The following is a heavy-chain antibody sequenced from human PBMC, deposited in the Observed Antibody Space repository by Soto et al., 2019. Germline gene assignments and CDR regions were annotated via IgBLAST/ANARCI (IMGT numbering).Heavy chain of an antibody. J-gene: IGHJ4*02. D-gene: IGHD1-26*01. CDR1: GFTFSSYA. CDR2: ISYDGSNK. Sequence: QVQLVESGGGVVQPGRSLRLSCAASGFTFSSYAMHWVRQAPGKGLEWVAVISYDGSNKYYADSVKGRFTISRDNSKNTLYLQMNSLRAEDTAVYYCARDYRRVGAPDYWGQGTLVTVSS. V-gene: IGHV3-30-3*01. CDR3: ARDYRRVGAPDY.